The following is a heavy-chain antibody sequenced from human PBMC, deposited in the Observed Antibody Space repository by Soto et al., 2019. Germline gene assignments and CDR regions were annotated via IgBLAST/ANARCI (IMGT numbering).Heavy chain of an antibody. V-gene: IGHV4-59*01. CDR1: GGSITGSY. J-gene: IGHJ5*02. CDR3: ARGGYNYPNWFDP. CDR2: IYYTGST. Sequence: SETLSLTCTVSGGSITGSYWSWIRQPPGKGLELIGYIYYTGSTNYSPSLKSRVTISIDTSKNQFSLKLNSVTAADTAVYYCARGGYNYPNWFDPWGPGTLVTVSS. D-gene: IGHD5-18*01.